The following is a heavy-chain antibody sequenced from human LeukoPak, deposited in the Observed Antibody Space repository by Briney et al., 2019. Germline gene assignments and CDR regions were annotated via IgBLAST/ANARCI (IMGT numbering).Heavy chain of an antibody. J-gene: IGHJ3*02. V-gene: IGHV2-70*11. CDR2: IDWDDDK. Sequence: SGPTLVNPTQALALTCTFSGFSLSTTGMCVVWIRQPPGKALEWLARIDWDDDKYYSTSLKTRLTISKDTSKNQVVLKMTNMDPVDTATYYCARMPHDSSSYYAFDIWGQGTMVTVSS. D-gene: IGHD3-22*01. CDR3: ARMPHDSSSYYAFDI. CDR1: GFSLSTTGMC.